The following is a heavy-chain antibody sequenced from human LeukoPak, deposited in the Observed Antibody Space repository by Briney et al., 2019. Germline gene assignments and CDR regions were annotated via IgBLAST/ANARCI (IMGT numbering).Heavy chain of an antibody. V-gene: IGHV3-23*01. J-gene: IGHJ4*02. CDR3: AKDTPGGYYYDSSGYYFGDY. CDR2: ISGGGGST. D-gene: IGHD3-22*01. Sequence: QPGGSLRLSCAASGFTFSTYAMSWVRQAPGKGLEWVSGISGGGGSTYYADSVKGWFTISRDNSKNTLYLQMNSLRAEDTAVYYCAKDTPGGYYYDSSGYYFGDYWGQGTLVTVSS. CDR1: GFTFSTYA.